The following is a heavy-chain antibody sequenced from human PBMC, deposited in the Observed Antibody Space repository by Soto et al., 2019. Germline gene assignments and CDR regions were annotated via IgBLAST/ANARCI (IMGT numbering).Heavy chain of an antibody. D-gene: IGHD6-19*01. CDR3: ARDTHSSGWPSSVYYFDY. V-gene: IGHV3-74*01. Sequence: GGSLRLSCAASGFTFSSYWMHWVRQAPGKGLVWVSRINSDGSSTSYADSVKGRFTISRDNAKNTLYLQMNSLRAEDTAVYYCARDTHSSGWPSSVYYFDYWGQGTLVTVSS. CDR2: INSDGSST. CDR1: GFTFSSYW. J-gene: IGHJ4*02.